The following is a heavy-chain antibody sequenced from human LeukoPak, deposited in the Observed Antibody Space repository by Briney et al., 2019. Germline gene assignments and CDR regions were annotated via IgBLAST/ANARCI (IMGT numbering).Heavy chain of an antibody. Sequence: ASVKVSCKTSGYSFTAYYIHWVRQAPGQGLELMGWINPNSGATNYAQKFQGRVTMTRDTSISIVYMDLNRLTSDDTAVYYCARVPGSFDYWGQGTLVTVSS. CDR3: ARVPGSFDY. D-gene: IGHD3-10*01. V-gene: IGHV1-2*02. CDR1: GYSFTAYY. J-gene: IGHJ4*02. CDR2: INPNSGAT.